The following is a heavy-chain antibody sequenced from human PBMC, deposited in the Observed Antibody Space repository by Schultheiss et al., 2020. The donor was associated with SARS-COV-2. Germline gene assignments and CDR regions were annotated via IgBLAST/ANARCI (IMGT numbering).Heavy chain of an antibody. CDR1: GFTFDDYA. Sequence: GGSLRLSCAASGFTFDDYAMHWVRQAPGKGLEWVSRINSDGSSTSYADSVKGRFTISRDNAKNTLYLQMNSLRAEDTAVYYCASLGGDYGDYIYYYYGMDVWGQGTTVTVAS. CDR3: ASLGGDYGDYIYYYYGMDV. CDR2: INSDGSST. D-gene: IGHD4-17*01. V-gene: IGHV3-74*01. J-gene: IGHJ6*02.